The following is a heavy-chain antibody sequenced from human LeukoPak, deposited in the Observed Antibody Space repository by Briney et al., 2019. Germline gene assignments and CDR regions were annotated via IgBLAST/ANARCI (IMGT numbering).Heavy chain of an antibody. D-gene: IGHD3-22*01. CDR3: ARGGDITMIEDY. Sequence: ASVKVSCKASGYTFTSYDINWVRQATGQGLEWMGWMNPNSGNTGYAQKFPGRVTMTRNTSISTAYMELSSLRSEDAAVYYCARGGDITMIEDYWGQGTLVTVSS. V-gene: IGHV1-8*01. CDR2: MNPNSGNT. CDR1: GYTFTSYD. J-gene: IGHJ4*02.